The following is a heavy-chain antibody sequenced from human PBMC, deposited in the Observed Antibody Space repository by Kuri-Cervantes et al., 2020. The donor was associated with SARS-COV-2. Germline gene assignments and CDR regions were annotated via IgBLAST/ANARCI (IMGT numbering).Heavy chain of an antibody. Sequence: GESLKISCAASGFTFSSYAMSWVRQAPGKGLEWVSAISGSGGSTYYADSVKGRFTISRDNPKNTLYLQMNSLRAEDTAVYYCAKVLEWELLSPLGDYWGQGTLVTVSS. CDR2: ISGSGGST. J-gene: IGHJ4*02. D-gene: IGHD1-26*01. V-gene: IGHV3-23*01. CDR1: GFTFSSYA. CDR3: AKVLEWELLSPLGDY.